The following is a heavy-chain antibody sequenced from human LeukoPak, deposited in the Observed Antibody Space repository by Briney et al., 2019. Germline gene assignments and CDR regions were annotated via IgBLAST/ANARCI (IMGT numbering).Heavy chain of an antibody. CDR2: IYYSGST. V-gene: IGHV4-59*01. Sequence: SETLSLTCTVSGGSISSYYWSWIRQPPGKGLEWIGYIYYSGSTNYNPSLKSRVTISVDTSKNQFSLKLSSVAAADTAVYYCARGDSSSWSGATWGQGTLVTVSA. D-gene: IGHD6-13*01. J-gene: IGHJ5*02. CDR1: GGSISSYY. CDR3: ARGDSSSWSGAT.